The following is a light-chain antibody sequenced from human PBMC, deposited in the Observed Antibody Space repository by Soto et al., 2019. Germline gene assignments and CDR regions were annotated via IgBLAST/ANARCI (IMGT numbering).Light chain of an antibody. J-gene: IGKJ5*01. CDR3: QQYNNWPPIT. V-gene: IGKV3-15*01. CDR1: QSVSSN. Sequence: EVGMTQSPATVSVSPGERATLSCRASQSVSSNLAWYQQKPGQAPRLLIYGASTRATGIPARFSGSGSGTEFTLTISSLQSEDFAVYYCQQYNNWPPITFGQGTRLEIK. CDR2: GAS.